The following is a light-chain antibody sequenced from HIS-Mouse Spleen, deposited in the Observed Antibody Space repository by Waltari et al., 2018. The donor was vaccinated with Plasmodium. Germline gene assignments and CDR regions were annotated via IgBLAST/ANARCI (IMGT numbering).Light chain of an antibody. CDR3: YSTDSSGNHRV. CDR2: EDS. J-gene: IGLJ3*02. V-gene: IGLV3-10*01. Sequence: SYELTQPPSVSVSPGKTARTTCSGAALPKKYAYWYQQKSGQAPVLVIYEDSKRPSGIPERFSGSSSGTMATLTISGAQVEDEADYYCYSTDSSGNHRVFGGGTKLTVL. CDR1: ALPKKY.